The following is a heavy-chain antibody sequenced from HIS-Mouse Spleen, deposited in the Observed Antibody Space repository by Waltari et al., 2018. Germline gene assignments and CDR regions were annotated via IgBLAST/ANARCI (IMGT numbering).Heavy chain of an antibody. CDR1: GGSISSSSYY. CDR3: ARRRGWFDY. D-gene: IGHD6-19*01. CDR2: IYYSGGT. J-gene: IGHJ4*02. V-gene: IGHV4-39*01. Sequence: QLQLQESGPGLVKPSETLSLTCTVSGGSISSSSYYWGWIRQPPGKGLELIGSIYYSGGTYYNPSLKSRVTISVDTSKNQFSLKLSSVTAADTAVYYCARRRGWFDYWGQGTLVTVSS.